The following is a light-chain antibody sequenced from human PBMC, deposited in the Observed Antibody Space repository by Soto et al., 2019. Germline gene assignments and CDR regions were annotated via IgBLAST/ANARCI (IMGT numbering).Light chain of an antibody. V-gene: IGKV3-15*01. CDR3: QQDRNWPPLT. Sequence: EIVMTQSPATLSVSPGETATLSCRASQSVGSAVAWYQHKPGQAPRLLIVGASIRATGVPGRFSGGGSGTEFTLTFSNLQSEDFAVYYCQQDRNWPPLTFGGGTTVEFK. J-gene: IGKJ4*01. CDR1: QSVGSA. CDR2: GAS.